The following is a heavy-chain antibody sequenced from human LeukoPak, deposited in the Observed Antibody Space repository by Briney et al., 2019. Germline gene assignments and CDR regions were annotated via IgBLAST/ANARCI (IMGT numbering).Heavy chain of an antibody. V-gene: IGHV1-2*02. J-gene: IGHJ4*02. CDR2: INPNSGGT. CDR1: GYTFTGYY. CDR3: ARGCTSCYHKEFDY. D-gene: IGHD2-2*01. Sequence: GASVKVSCKASGYTFTGYYMHWVRQAPGQGLEWMGWINPNSGGTNYAQKFQGRVTMTRDTSISTAYMELSRLRSEDTAVYYCARGCTSCYHKEFDYWGQGTLVTVSS.